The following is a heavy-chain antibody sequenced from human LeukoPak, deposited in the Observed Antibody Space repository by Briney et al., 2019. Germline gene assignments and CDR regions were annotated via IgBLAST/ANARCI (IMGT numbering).Heavy chain of an antibody. CDR1: GFTFSSYG. CDR3: AKGGEDPGY. D-gene: IGHD3-10*01. Sequence: GGSLRLSCAASGFTFSSYGMHWVRQPPGKGLEWVAVIWYDGETKYYADSVKGRFTISRDNSKNTLYLQMNSLSVEDTAVYYCAKGGEDPGYWGQGTLVPVSS. CDR2: IWYDGETK. J-gene: IGHJ4*02. V-gene: IGHV3-33*06.